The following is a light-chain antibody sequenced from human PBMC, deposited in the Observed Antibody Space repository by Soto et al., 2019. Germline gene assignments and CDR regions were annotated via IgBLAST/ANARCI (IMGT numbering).Light chain of an antibody. CDR1: QSISSY. Sequence: DIQMTQSPSSLSASVGDRVTITCRASQSISSYLNWYQQKPGKAPKLLIYAASSLQSGVLSRFSGSGSGTDFTLTISSLQPEDFATYYCQQSYSTLRTFGQGTKVDIK. V-gene: IGKV1-39*01. CDR2: AAS. J-gene: IGKJ1*01. CDR3: QQSYSTLRT.